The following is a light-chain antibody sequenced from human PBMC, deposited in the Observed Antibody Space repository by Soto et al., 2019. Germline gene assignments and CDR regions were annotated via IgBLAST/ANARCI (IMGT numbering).Light chain of an antibody. Sequence: QSVLTQPPSVSGAPGQRVTISCTGDDSNIGAHYDVQWYQHVPGTAPKLLIYGNNNRPSGVPARFSGSRSGASASLVITGLQAEDEAHYYCQSYDSTLSARYVFGTGTKVTVL. CDR1: DSNIGAHYD. V-gene: IGLV1-40*01. J-gene: IGLJ1*01. CDR3: QSYDSTLSARYV. CDR2: GNN.